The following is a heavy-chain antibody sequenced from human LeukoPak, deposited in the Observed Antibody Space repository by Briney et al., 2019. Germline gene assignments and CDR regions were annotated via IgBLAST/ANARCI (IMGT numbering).Heavy chain of an antibody. D-gene: IGHD6-13*01. CDR1: GFTFSSYG. CDR2: IWYDGSNK. CDR3: ARGPAPYSSPPADY. Sequence: AGGSLRLSCAASGFTFSSYGMHWVRQAPGKGLEWVAVIWYDGSNKYYADSVKGRFTISRDNSKNTLYLQMNSLRAEDTAVYYCARGPAPYSSPPADYWGQGTLVTVSS. J-gene: IGHJ4*02. V-gene: IGHV3-33*01.